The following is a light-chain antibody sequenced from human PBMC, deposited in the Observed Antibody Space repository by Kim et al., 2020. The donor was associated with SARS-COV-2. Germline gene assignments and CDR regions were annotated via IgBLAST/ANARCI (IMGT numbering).Light chain of an antibody. CDR2: DTF. J-gene: IGKJ5*01. CDR1: QSISNY. Sequence: SPGDRATLSCRASQSISNYLDWYQQKPGQAPRLLIYDTFDGATGIPARFSGSGSGTDFTLTISSLEPEDSAVYYCQQRNYWPITFGQGTRLEIK. CDR3: QQRNYWPIT. V-gene: IGKV3-11*01.